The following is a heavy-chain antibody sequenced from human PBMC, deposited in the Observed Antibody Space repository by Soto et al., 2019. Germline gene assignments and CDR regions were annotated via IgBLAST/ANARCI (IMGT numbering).Heavy chain of an antibody. CDR2: VNPNSGNT. CDR3: AFGYQVLPFDS. D-gene: IGHD5-18*01. J-gene: IGHJ4*02. V-gene: IGHV1-8*01. Sequence: QVQLVQSGAEVKKPGASVKVSCKASGYTFSSSDINWVRQATGQGLEWMGWVNPNSGNTGYAQKFQGRVTMTRNTSINTVYMKLSSLRSEDTAVYYCAFGYQVLPFDSWGQGTLVTVSS. CDR1: GYTFSSSD.